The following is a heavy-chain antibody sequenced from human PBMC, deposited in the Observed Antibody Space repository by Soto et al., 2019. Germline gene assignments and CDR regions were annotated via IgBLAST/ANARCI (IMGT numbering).Heavy chain of an antibody. Sequence: EVQLLESGGGLVQPGGSLRLSCTVSGFTFSNYGMSWVRQAPGKGLEWVSTISYSGDSTYYADSVKGRFTISRDNSKNTLYLQMNSLRAEDTAIYYCARDRYGDPLWGQDDFDYWGQGTLVTVSA. V-gene: IGHV3-23*01. J-gene: IGHJ4*02. CDR1: GFTFSNYG. D-gene: IGHD4-17*01. CDR3: ARDRYGDPLWGQDDFDY. CDR2: ISYSGDST.